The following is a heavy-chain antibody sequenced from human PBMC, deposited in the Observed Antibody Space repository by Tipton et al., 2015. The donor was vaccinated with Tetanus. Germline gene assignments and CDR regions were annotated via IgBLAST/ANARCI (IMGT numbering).Heavy chain of an antibody. CDR1: GGSISGSPYF. CDR2: VYYSGST. J-gene: IGHJ5*02. Sequence: TLSLTCTVSGGSISGSPYFWNWIRHQPGKGLGWIGYVYYSGSTFYNPSLESRVTISVDTSKNQSSLNLTSVTAADTAMYYCARDQGGGRVVRLNWFDPWGQGTLVTVSS. D-gene: IGHD6-6*01. CDR3: ARDQGGGRVVRLNWFDP. V-gene: IGHV4-31*03.